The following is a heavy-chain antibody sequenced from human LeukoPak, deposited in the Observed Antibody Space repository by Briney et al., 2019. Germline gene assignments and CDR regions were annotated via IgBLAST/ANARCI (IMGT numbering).Heavy chain of an antibody. CDR3: TSFDS. Sequence: GGSLRLSCAASGFTFSDHHMDWVRQTPGKGLDWVGRIRNKASGYTTEYAASVKGRFIISRDDSRNSLYLQMNSLKIEDTAVYYCTSFDSWGQGTLVTVSS. V-gene: IGHV3-72*01. CDR1: GFTFSDHH. CDR2: IRNKASGYTT. J-gene: IGHJ4*02.